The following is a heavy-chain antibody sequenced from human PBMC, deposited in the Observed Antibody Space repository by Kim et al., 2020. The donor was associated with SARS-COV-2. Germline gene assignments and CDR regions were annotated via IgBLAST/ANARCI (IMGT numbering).Heavy chain of an antibody. Sequence: GGSLRLSCAASGFTFSGSAMHWVRQASGKGLEWVGRIRSKANSYATAYAASVKGRFTISRDDSKNTAYLQMNSLKTEDTAVYYCTSLGIMITSGGNWGQGTLVTVSS. D-gene: IGHD3-16*01. J-gene: IGHJ4*02. CDR3: TSLGIMITSGGN. CDR2: IRSKANSYAT. V-gene: IGHV3-73*01. CDR1: GFTFSGSA.